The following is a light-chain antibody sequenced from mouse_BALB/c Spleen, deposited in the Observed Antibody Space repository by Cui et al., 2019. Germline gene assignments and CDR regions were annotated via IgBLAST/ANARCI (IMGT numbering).Light chain of an antibody. J-gene: IGKJ5*01. V-gene: IGKV14-111*01. CDR3: LQYDEFPLT. CDR1: QDSNSY. CDR2: RAN. Sequence: DIKMTQSQSSMYASLGERVTITCKASQDSNSYLSWFQQKPGKSPKTLIYRANRLVDGVPSRFSGSGSGQDYSLTISSLEYEDMGIYYCLQYDEFPLTFGAGTKLELK.